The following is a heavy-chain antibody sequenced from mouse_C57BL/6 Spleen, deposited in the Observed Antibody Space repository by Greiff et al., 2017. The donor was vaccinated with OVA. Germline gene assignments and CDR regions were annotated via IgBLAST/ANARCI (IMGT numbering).Heavy chain of an antibody. CDR2: IYPGDGDT. CDR1: GYAFSSYW. D-gene: IGHD1-1*01. Sequence: QVQLQQSGAELVKPGASVKISCKASGYAFSSYWLNWVKQRPGKGLEWIGQIYPGDGDTNYNGTFKGQATLTEDKSVSTAYMQLSSLTSEDSAVYFCARCDTTGYFDYWGQGTTLTVSS. CDR3: ARCDTTGYFDY. J-gene: IGHJ2*01. V-gene: IGHV1-80*01.